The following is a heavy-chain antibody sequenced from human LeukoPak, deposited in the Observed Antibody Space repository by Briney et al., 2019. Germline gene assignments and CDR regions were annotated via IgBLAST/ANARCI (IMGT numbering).Heavy chain of an antibody. V-gene: IGHV4-39*02. Sequence: SETLSLTCTVSGGSISSSSYYWGWIRQPPGKGLEWIGSIYYSGSTYYNPSLKSRVTISVDTSKNQFSLKLSSVTAADTAVYYCARDHYKWLPPLDPPHYFDYWGQGTLVTVSS. CDR3: ARDHYKWLPPLDPPHYFDY. J-gene: IGHJ4*02. CDR1: GGSISSSSYY. D-gene: IGHD5-12*01. CDR2: IYYSGST.